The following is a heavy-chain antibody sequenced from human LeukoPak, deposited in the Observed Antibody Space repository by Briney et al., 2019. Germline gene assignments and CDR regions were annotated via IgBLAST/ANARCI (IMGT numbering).Heavy chain of an antibody. Sequence: ASVNVSCKASGYTFTSYGISWMRQAPGQGLEWMGWISAYNGNTNYAQKLQGRVTMTTDTSTSTAYMELRSLRSDDTAVYYCARSGSLEYQLEFDYWGQGTLVTVSS. J-gene: IGHJ4*02. CDR2: ISAYNGNT. V-gene: IGHV1-18*01. CDR1: GYTFTSYG. CDR3: ARSGSLEYQLEFDY. D-gene: IGHD2-2*01.